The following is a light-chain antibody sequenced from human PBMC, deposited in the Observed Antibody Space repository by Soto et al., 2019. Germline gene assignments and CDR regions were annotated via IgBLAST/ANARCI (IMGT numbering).Light chain of an antibody. V-gene: IGLV2-14*01. CDR1: SSDVGGYKF. CDR3: GSYTGSISV. CDR2: EVS. J-gene: IGLJ1*01. Sequence: QSALTQPASVSGSPGQSITISCTGTSSDVGGYKFVSWYQQHPGKAPKLMIYEVSNRPSGVSSRFSGSKSGNTASLTISGLQAEDEADYYCGSYTGSISVFGPVTTLTVL.